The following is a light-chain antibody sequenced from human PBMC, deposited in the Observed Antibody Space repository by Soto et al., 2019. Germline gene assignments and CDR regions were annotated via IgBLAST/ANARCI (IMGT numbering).Light chain of an antibody. CDR1: SSDVGSYDH. Sequence: QSALTQPASVSGSPGQSITISCSGTSSDVGSYDHVAWYQQFPGKTPKLMIYEVSNRPSGVSSRFSGSKSGNTASLTISGLQGEDEADYYCSSYSIKSPLVVFGGGTKLTVL. CDR2: EVS. CDR3: SSYSIKSPLVV. V-gene: IGLV2-14*01. J-gene: IGLJ2*01.